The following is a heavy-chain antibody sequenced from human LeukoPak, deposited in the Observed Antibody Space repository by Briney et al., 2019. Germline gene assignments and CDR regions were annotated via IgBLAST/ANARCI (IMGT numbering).Heavy chain of an antibody. CDR3: ARGLGGKRTPPTRRFDP. CDR2: MNPRSGNT. CDR1: GYTFTNHD. J-gene: IGHJ5*02. V-gene: IGHV1-8*01. D-gene: IGHD1/OR15-1a*01. Sequence: ASVKVSCKSSGYTFTNHDIDWVRQATGQGLEWMGWMNPRSGNTGYAQKFQGRVTMTRNTSVGIAYMELSSLRSDDTAVYYRARGLGGKRTPPTRRFDPWGQGTQVTVSS.